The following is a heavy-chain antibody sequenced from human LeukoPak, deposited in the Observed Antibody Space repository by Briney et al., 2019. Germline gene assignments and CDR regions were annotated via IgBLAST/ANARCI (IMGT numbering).Heavy chain of an antibody. V-gene: IGHV3-33*01. CDR3: ARDKITGTTGGYYYGMDV. Sequence: SGRSLRLSCAASGFTFSSYGMHWVRQAPGKGLEWVAVIWYDGSNKYYADSVKGRLTISRDNSNTTLYLQINSLRAEDTPVYYCARDKITGTTGGYYYGMDVWAQGPTVTVSS. CDR2: IWYDGSNK. CDR1: GFTFSSYG. D-gene: IGHD1-7*01. J-gene: IGHJ6*02.